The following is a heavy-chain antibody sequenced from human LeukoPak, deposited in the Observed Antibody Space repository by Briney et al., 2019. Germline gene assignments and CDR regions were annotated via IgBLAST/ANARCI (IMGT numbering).Heavy chain of an antibody. CDR2: IRNDGSNK. CDR1: GFTFSSYG. V-gene: IGHV3-30*02. CDR3: AKDPDEAVAGTPFDY. J-gene: IGHJ4*02. Sequence: SGGPLRLSCAASGFTFSSYGMHWVRQAPGKGLEWVAFIRNDGSNKYYADSVKGRFTISRDNSKNTLYLQMNSLRAEDTAVYYCAKDPDEAVAGTPFDYWGQGTLVTVSS. D-gene: IGHD6-19*01.